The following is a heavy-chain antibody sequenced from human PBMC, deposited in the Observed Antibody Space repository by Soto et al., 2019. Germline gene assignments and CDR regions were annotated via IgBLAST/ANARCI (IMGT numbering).Heavy chain of an antibody. CDR2: ISAHTGSS. V-gene: IGHV1-18*01. D-gene: IGHD3-22*01. Sequence: QVQLVQSGAEVKKPGASGKVSCKASGYTFTSSGMSWVRQAPGQGLEWMGWISAHTGSSEYAQRFQGRVTMTTDRSSSTAYMELRSLRSDDTAVYYCAREFFYQGSDSRGYSFDAFDFWGPGTLVTVSS. CDR3: AREFFYQGSDSRGYSFDAFDF. CDR1: GYTFTSSG. J-gene: IGHJ3*01.